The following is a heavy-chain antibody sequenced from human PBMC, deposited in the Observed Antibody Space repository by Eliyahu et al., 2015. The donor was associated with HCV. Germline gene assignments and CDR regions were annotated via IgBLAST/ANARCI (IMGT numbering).Heavy chain of an antibody. V-gene: IGHV3-74*01. CDR3: TRGAWGSRYFDL. D-gene: IGHD3-16*01. CDR1: GFSFTGYW. CDR2: ITSDGSGT. J-gene: IGHJ2*01. Sequence: EVQPVESGGGLVQPGGSLXLSCAASGFSFTGYWMHWVRQAPGKELVWVSRITSDGSGTAYADSVKGRFTISRDNAKNTLHLQMNSLRVEDMAVYYCTRGAWGSRYFDLWGRGTLVTVSS.